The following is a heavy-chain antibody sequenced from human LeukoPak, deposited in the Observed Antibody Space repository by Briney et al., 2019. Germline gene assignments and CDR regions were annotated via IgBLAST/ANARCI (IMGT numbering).Heavy chain of an antibody. Sequence: GGSLRLSCAASGFAFSDYYMTWIRQARGKGLEWVSYISSGSTYTNYGDAVKGRFIISRDNAKNSLYLQMNSLRAEDTAVYYCARVSSSSTNYFDSWGQGTLVTVSS. CDR2: ISSGSTYT. D-gene: IGHD6-19*01. V-gene: IGHV3-11*06. CDR3: ARVSSSSTNYFDS. J-gene: IGHJ4*02. CDR1: GFAFSDYY.